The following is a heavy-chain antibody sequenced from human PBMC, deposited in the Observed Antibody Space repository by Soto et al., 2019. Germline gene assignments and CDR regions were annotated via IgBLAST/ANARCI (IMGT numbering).Heavy chain of an antibody. D-gene: IGHD3-22*01. CDR1: GSTFPSSG. J-gene: IGHJ6*02. V-gene: IGHV1-3*01. Sequence: SVTVYCNASGSTFPSSGIHWVRQAPGQRLEWTGWINAGNGNTKNSEKFQGRVTITRDTSASTAYLELSSLRSEDTAVYYCARDPNDSSAYYHPYYYGMDGWGQGTKVTVSS. CDR3: ARDPNDSSAYYHPYYYGMDG. CDR2: INAGNGNT.